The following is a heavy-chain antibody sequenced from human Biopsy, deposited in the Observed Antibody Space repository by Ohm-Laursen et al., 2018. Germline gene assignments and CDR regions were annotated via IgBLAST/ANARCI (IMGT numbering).Heavy chain of an antibody. J-gene: IGHJ6*02. D-gene: IGHD4-11*01. Sequence: SDTLSLTCTVSGDSVNKYYWSWIRQPPGKGLEWIGHIYYSVMTNYNPSLRSRVSISVDTSRNQVSLTLSSVTAADTAVYYCARDSGILNYGNFKYYHYYGMDVWGQGTKVTVSS. V-gene: IGHV4-59*02. CDR2: IYYSVMT. CDR3: ARDSGILNYGNFKYYHYYGMDV. CDR1: GDSVNKYY.